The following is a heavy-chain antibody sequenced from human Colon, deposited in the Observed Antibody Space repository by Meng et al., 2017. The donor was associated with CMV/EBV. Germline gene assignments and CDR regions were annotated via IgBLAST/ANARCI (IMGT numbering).Heavy chain of an antibody. D-gene: IGHD2-15*01. Sequence: GGSLRLSCVVSGFSLSDYWMNWVRQAPGKGLEWVANIKQDGSDKHYVESVKGRFIVSRDNGKNSLHLQMNNLRAEDTGVYYCARGGCIGSNCYRNYYYYGMDVWGQGTTVTVSS. J-gene: IGHJ6*02. CDR1: GFSLSDYW. V-gene: IGHV3-7*01. CDR3: ARGGCIGSNCYRNYYYYGMDV. CDR2: IKQDGSDK.